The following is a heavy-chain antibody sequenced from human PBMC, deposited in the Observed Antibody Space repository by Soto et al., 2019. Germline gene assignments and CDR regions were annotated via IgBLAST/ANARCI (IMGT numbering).Heavy chain of an antibody. J-gene: IGHJ4*02. CDR1: GGSIDSYY. D-gene: IGHD1-26*01. CDR2: IYYTGGT. Sequence: QVQLQESGPGLVKPSETLSLTCTVSGGSIDSYYWSWIRQPPGKGLEWIGYIYYTGGTTYNPSLKSRVTMSVDTSKNQFSLKLSSVTAADTAVYYCARHRDGVGAAGGWGQGILVTVSS. CDR3: ARHRDGVGAAGG. V-gene: IGHV4-59*08.